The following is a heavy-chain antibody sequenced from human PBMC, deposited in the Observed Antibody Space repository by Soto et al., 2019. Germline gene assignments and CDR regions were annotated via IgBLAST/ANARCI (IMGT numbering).Heavy chain of an antibody. CDR1: GGSVSSSNYY. CDR3: ARITWYGGSWYYSDY. V-gene: IGHV4-61*01. D-gene: IGHD6-13*01. J-gene: IGHJ4*02. Sequence: PSETLSLTCTVSGGSVSSSNYYWSWIRQPPGKGLEWIACIYYSGSSNYNPSLKSRLTISVDTSKNQFSLKLNSVTAADTAVYYCARITWYGGSWYYSDYWGQGALVTVSS. CDR2: IYYSGSS.